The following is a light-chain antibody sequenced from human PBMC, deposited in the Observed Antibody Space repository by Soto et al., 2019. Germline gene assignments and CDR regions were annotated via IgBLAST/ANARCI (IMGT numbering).Light chain of an antibody. CDR1: SSDAGTYDY. CDR2: DVS. CDR3: SSYTSSSTLI. J-gene: IGLJ2*01. Sequence: QSVLTQPASVSGSPGQSITISCTGTSSDAGTYDYVSWYQHHPGKAPKLMVYDVSNRPSGVSNRFSGSKSGNTASLTISGLQAEDEADYYCSSYTSSSTLIFGGGTKVTVL. V-gene: IGLV2-14*01.